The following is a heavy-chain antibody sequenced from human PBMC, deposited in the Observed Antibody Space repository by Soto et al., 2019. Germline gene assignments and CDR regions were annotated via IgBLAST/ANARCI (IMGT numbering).Heavy chain of an antibody. CDR2: ISSSSSYI. CDR1: GFTFSSYS. CDR3: ARDLDSGYSYGDYYYYGMDV. V-gene: IGHV3-21*01. D-gene: IGHD5-18*01. J-gene: IGHJ6*02. Sequence: ESGGGLVKPGGSLRLSCAASGFTFSSYSMNWVRQAPGKGLEWVSSISSSSSYIYYADSVKGRFTISRDNAKNSLYLQMNSLRAEDTAVYYCARDLDSGYSYGDYYYYGMDVWGQGTTVTVSS.